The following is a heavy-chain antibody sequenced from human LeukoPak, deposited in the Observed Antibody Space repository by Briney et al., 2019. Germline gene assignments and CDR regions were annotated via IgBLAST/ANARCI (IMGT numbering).Heavy chain of an antibody. CDR1: GFTFSSYA. CDR2: ISSNGGST. CDR3: ARDRYGDYYGMDV. Sequence: GGSLRLSCAASGFTFSSYAMHWVRQAPGKRLEYVSAISSNGGSTYYANSVKGRFTISRDNSKNTLYLQMGSLRAEDMAVYYCARDRYGDYYGMDVWGQGTTVTVSS. J-gene: IGHJ6*02. V-gene: IGHV3-64*01. D-gene: IGHD4-17*01.